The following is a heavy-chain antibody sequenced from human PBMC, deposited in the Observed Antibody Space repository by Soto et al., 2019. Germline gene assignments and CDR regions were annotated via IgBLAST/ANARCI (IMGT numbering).Heavy chain of an antibody. Sequence: GGSLRLSCAASGFTFSSYAMSWVRQAPGKGLEWVSAISGSGGSTYYADSVKGRFTISRDNSKNTLYLQMNSLRAEDTAVYYCAKDSSHLRYFDWLFDYWGQGTLVTVSS. D-gene: IGHD3-9*01. V-gene: IGHV3-23*01. CDR1: GFTFSSYA. J-gene: IGHJ4*02. CDR3: AKDSSHLRYFDWLFDY. CDR2: ISGSGGST.